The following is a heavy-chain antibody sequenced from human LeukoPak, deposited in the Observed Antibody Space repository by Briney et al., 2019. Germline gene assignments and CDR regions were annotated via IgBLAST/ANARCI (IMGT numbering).Heavy chain of an antibody. D-gene: IGHD3-22*01. V-gene: IGHV3-30*02. J-gene: IGHJ2*01. Sequence: GGSLRLSCAASGFTFSSYGMHWVRQAPGKGLEWVAFIRYDGSNKYYADSVKGRFTISGGNSKNTLYLQMNSLRAEDTAVYYCARDQSITMIVPWYFDLWGRGTLVTVSS. CDR1: GFTFSSYG. CDR3: ARDQSITMIVPWYFDL. CDR2: IRYDGSNK.